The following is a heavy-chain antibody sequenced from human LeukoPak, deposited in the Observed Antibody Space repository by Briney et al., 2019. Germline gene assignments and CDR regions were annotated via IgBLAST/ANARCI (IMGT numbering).Heavy chain of an antibody. Sequence: SETLSLTCTASGRSISGYFWSWIRQSPGRGLEWIGYIYYIGSTKYNPSLKSRVTISVDTSKNQFSLKLKSVTAADTAVYYWARRNQLERCDAFDIRGQGTMVTVSS. CDR2: IYYIGST. J-gene: IGHJ3*02. V-gene: IGHV4-59*08. CDR1: GRSISGYF. D-gene: IGHD1-1*01. CDR3: ARRNQLERCDAFDI.